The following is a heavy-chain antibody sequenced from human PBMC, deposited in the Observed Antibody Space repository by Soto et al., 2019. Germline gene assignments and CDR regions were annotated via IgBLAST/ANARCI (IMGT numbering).Heavy chain of an antibody. J-gene: IGHJ4*02. V-gene: IGHV3-74*01. CDR2: INSDGSIT. D-gene: IGHD3-9*01. Sequence: GRTLRLCSAASGFTLRSYWIHCVRQAPGKRLVWVSRINSDGSITSYADSVKGRFTISRDNAKNTLYLQMNSLRAEDTAVYYCARGFLLFFGCLAHPELVSYWARGSLVPVSS. CDR1: GFTLRSYW. CDR3: ARGFLLFFGCLAHPELVSY.